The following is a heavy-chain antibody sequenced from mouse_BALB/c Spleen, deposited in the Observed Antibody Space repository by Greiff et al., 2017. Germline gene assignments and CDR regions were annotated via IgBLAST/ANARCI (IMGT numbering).Heavy chain of an antibody. CDR1: GFTFSSYW. V-gene: IGHV6-6*02. CDR3: TRGNYGSY. CDR2: IRLKSDNYAT. Sequence: DVQLQESGGGLVQPGGSMKLSCVASGFTFSSYWMSWVRQSPEKGLEWVAEIRLKSDNYATHYAESVKGKFTISRDDSKSRLYLQMNSLRAEDTGIYYCTRGNYGSYWGQGTLVTVSA. D-gene: IGHD2-1*01. J-gene: IGHJ3*01.